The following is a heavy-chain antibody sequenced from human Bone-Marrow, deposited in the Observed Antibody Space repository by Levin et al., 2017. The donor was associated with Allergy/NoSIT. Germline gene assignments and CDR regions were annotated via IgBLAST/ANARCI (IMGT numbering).Heavy chain of an antibody. CDR2: VYYSGST. CDR1: GDSVGSSRYY. CDR3: ARLADYVWGSYRTDFDY. V-gene: IGHV4-39*01. Sequence: PSETLSLTCSVSGDSVGSSRYYWGWVRQPPGKGLQWIGTVYYSGSTDYNPSLKTRVATSLDASKNQLSLQLTSVTAADTAVYYCARLADYVWGSYRTDFDYWVQGILVPVSS. D-gene: IGHD3-16*02. J-gene: IGHJ4*02.